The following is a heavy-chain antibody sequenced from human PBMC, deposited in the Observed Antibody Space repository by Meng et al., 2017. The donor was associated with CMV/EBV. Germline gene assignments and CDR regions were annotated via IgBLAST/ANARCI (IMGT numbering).Heavy chain of an antibody. CDR2: IYYSGST. Sequence: SETLSLTCTVSGGSISSSSYYWGWIRQPPGKGLGWIGSIYYSGSTYYNPSLKSRVTISVDTSKNQFSLKLSSVTAADTAVYYCARNPLKAHLGWELTNFDYWGQGTLVTVSS. CDR1: GGSISSSSYY. V-gene: IGHV4-39*07. CDR3: ARNPLKAHLGWELTNFDY. J-gene: IGHJ4*02. D-gene: IGHD1-26*01.